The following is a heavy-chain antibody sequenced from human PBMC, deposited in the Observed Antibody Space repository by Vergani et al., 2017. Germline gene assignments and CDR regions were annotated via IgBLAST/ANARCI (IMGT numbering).Heavy chain of an antibody. D-gene: IGHD1-14*01. CDR3: ALYGVKPNSNWFDP. Sequence: QVQLVQSGAEVKKPGASVKVSCKASGYAFTSHHLQWVRQAPGQGFEWMGIINPSDGTTSYAQRFQGRVTLTRDTYTSTVYMELRSLRSDDTAIYYCALYGVKPNSNWFDPWGQGTLVSVSS. V-gene: IGHV1-46*01. J-gene: IGHJ5*02. CDR1: GYAFTSHH. CDR2: INPSDGTT.